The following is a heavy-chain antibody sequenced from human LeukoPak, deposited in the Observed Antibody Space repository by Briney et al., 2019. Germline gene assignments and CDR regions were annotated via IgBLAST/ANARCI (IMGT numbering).Heavy chain of an antibody. CDR2: ISWTGDKV. CDR1: GFTFINYG. Sequence: GGSLRLSCAASGFTFINYGMNWVRQAPGKGLECVSTISWTGDKVAYAGSVKGRFTVSRDNAKNSLFLRMNSLRTDDTALYYCIKDAPNGSIDYWGQGTLVTVSS. CDR3: IKDAPNGSIDY. J-gene: IGHJ4*02. D-gene: IGHD2-8*01. V-gene: IGHV3-9*01.